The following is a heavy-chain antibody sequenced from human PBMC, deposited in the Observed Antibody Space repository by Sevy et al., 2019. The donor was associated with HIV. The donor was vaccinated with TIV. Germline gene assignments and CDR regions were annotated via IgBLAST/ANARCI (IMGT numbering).Heavy chain of an antibody. CDR2: VSWNSRNI. J-gene: IGHJ6*02. CDR3: AKDINRGCDGINCYPYYYYFYGLDV. D-gene: IGHD2-21*01. CDR1: GFPFNDHA. V-gene: IGHV3-9*01. Sequence: GGSLRLSCAASGFPFNDHAMHWVRQVPGKGLEWVSGVSWNSRNIGYADSVKGRFTISRDKANHVLYLEMNSLRPEDTAFYYCAKDINRGCDGINCYPYYYYFYGLDVWGQGTTVTVSS.